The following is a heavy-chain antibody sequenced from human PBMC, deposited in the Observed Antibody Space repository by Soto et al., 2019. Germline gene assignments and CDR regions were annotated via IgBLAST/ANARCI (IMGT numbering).Heavy chain of an antibody. CDR3: AHSEYSSSSTYFDY. J-gene: IGHJ4*02. D-gene: IGHD6-6*01. CDR2: IYWDDDK. Sequence: SGPTLVKPTQTLTLTCTFSGVSLSTSGVGGVWIRQPPGKALEWLALIYWDDDKSFSPSLMSRLPITKDTSKNQVGLTMTNMDPVATATYYCAHSEYSSSSTYFDYWGQGTLVTVSS. CDR1: GVSLSTSGVG. V-gene: IGHV2-5*02.